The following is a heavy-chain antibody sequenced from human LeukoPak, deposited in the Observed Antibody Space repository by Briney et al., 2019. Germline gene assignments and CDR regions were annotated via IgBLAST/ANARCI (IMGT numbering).Heavy chain of an antibody. D-gene: IGHD2-15*01. Sequence: SGGSLRLSCAASGFTFSSYGMHWVRQAPGKGLEWVAVISYDGSNKYYADSVKGRFTISRDNSKNTLYLQMNSLRAEDTAVYYCAKGYCSGGSCYWGGYYFDYWGQGTLVTVSS. CDR1: GFTFSSYG. V-gene: IGHV3-30*18. J-gene: IGHJ4*02. CDR2: ISYDGSNK. CDR3: AKGYCSGGSCYWGGYYFDY.